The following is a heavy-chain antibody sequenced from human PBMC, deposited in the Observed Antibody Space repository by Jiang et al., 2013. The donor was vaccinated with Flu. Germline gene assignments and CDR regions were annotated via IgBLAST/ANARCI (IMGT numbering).Heavy chain of an antibody. D-gene: IGHD3-16*01. V-gene: IGHV3-33*01. CDR2: IWYDGSNK. Sequence: VQLLESGGGVVQPGRSLRLSCAASGFTFSSYGMHWVRQAPGKGLEWVAVIWYDGSNKYYADSVKGRFTISRDNSKNTLYLQMNSLRAEDTAVYYCARDSWTEKPVGEEEWGQGTLVTVSS. CDR3: ARDSWTEKPVGEEE. CDR1: GFTFSSYG. J-gene: IGHJ4*02.